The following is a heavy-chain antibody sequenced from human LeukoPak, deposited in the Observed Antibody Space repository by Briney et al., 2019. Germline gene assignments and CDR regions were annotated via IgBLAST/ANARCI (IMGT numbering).Heavy chain of an antibody. CDR1: GFTVSSNY. Sequence: PGGSLRLSCAASGFTVSSNYMSWVRQAPGKGLEWVSVIYSGGSTYYADSVKGRFTISRDNSKNTLYLQMNSLRAGDTAVYYCARGAEKWYGATGAFDIWGQGTMVTVSS. J-gene: IGHJ3*02. CDR3: ARGAEKWYGATGAFDI. D-gene: IGHD1-1*01. CDR2: IYSGGST. V-gene: IGHV3-53*01.